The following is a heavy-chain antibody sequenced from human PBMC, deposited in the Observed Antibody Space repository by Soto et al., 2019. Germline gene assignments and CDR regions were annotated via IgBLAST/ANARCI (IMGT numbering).Heavy chain of an antibody. Sequence: QVQLVQSGAEVKKPGSSVKVSCKASGGTFSSYTISWVRQAPGQGLEWMGRIIPILGIANYAQKFQGRVTITADKSTSTAYMELSSLRSEDTAVYYCARVGYRSGGSCYMNWFDPWGQGTLVTVSS. V-gene: IGHV1-69*02. J-gene: IGHJ5*02. CDR3: ARVGYRSGGSCYMNWFDP. CDR2: IIPILGIA. CDR1: GGTFSSYT. D-gene: IGHD2-15*01.